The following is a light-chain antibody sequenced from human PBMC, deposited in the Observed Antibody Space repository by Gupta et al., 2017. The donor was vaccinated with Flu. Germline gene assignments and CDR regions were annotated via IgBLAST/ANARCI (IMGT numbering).Light chain of an antibody. CDR3: QQYHSLFT. Sequence: DVLMTQSPSTLSASVGDSVSVTRRASQSISSWLGWYQQRPGKATKLMIYKASKGEGGAPSWFSGGGYTKEFTLTSSRRQDDDFANYCDQQYHSLFTFGQGTKVDIK. CDR2: KAS. J-gene: IGKJ3*01. CDR1: QSISSW. V-gene: IGKV1-5*03.